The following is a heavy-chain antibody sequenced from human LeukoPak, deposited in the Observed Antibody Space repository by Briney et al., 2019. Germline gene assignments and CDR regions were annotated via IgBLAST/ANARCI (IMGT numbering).Heavy chain of an antibody. Sequence: GGSLRLSCAASGFTFSGSAMHWVRQASGKGLEWVGRIRSIANDYATAYAASVKGRFTISRDDSKNTAYLQMNNLKTEDTAVYYCTRVGPTTADYWGQGSLVTVTS. CDR1: GFTFSGSA. J-gene: IGHJ4*02. CDR2: IRSIANDYAT. V-gene: IGHV3-73*01. CDR3: TRVGPTTADY. D-gene: IGHD5-12*01.